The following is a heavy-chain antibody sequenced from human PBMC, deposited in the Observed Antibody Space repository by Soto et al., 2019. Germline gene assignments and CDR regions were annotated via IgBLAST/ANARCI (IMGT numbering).Heavy chain of an antibody. Sequence: SGPTLVNPTQALSLTCPFSGFSLSTYGVGVGWIRQPPGKALEWLALIYWNDDKRYRPSLKSRLTITKDTSKNQVVLTMTNMDPVDTATYYCAHSDILTRRFDYWGQGTLVTVSS. V-gene: IGHV2-5*01. J-gene: IGHJ4*02. CDR3: AHSDILTRRFDY. CDR1: GFSLSTYGVG. D-gene: IGHD3-9*01. CDR2: IYWNDDK.